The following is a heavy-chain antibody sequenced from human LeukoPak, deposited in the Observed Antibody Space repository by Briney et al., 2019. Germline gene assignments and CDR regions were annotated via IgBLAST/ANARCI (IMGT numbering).Heavy chain of an antibody. CDR3: ARRSVVVVPAAISSAFDI. D-gene: IGHD2-2*01. CDR2: INHSGST. CDR1: GGSFSGYY. Sequence: SETLSLICAVYGGSFSGYYWSWIRQPPGKGLEWIGEINHSGSTNYNPSLKSRVTISVDTSKNQFSLKLSSVTAADTAVYYCARRSVVVVPAAISSAFDIWGQGTMVTVSS. J-gene: IGHJ3*02. V-gene: IGHV4-34*01.